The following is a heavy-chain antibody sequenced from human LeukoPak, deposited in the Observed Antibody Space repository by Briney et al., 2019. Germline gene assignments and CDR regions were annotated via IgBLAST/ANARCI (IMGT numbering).Heavy chain of an antibody. Sequence: GGSLRLSCAASGFTFSSYSMNWVRQAPGKGLEWVSSISSSSSYIYYADSVKGRFTISRDNAKNSLYLQMNSLRAEDTAVYYCARNGVSSGWSDYWGQGTLVTVSS. V-gene: IGHV3-21*04. CDR1: GFTFSSYS. CDR2: ISSSSSYI. CDR3: ARNGVSSGWSDY. D-gene: IGHD6-19*01. J-gene: IGHJ4*02.